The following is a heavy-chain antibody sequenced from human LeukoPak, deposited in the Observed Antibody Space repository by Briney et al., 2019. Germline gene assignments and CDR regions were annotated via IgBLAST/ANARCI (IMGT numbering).Heavy chain of an antibody. V-gene: IGHV4-34*01. Sequence: PSETLSLSCGISGGSFSDYHWTWIRQPPGKGLEWIGEINHSGNTNHNPSLKSRVTISVDTSKNQFSLSLTSVIAADAAVYYCARTILVVPTSYFYFYHMDVWGKGTTVTVSS. J-gene: IGHJ6*03. CDR3: ARTILVVPTSYFYFYHMDV. CDR2: INHSGNT. D-gene: IGHD2-21*01. CDR1: GGSFSDYH.